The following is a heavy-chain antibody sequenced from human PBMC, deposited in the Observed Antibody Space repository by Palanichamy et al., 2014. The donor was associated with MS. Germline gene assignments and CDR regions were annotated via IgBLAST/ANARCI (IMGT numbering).Heavy chain of an antibody. Sequence: EVRLVESGGGLVQPGGSLRLSCEASGFIFSGFWMAWVRQAPGKGLEWVAILNEDESAKHYVDSAEGRFTISRDNAKNSVYLQMSSLGGEDTAIYYCVRGSGYLLDYWGQGTLVTVSS. CDR1: GFIFSGFW. J-gene: IGHJ4*02. CDR3: VRGSGYLLDY. D-gene: IGHD3-22*01. CDR2: LNEDESAK. V-gene: IGHV3-7*03.